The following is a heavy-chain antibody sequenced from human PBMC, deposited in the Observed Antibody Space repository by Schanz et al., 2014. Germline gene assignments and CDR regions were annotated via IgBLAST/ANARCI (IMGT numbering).Heavy chain of an antibody. CDR2: INPSSGTT. V-gene: IGHV1-46*03. J-gene: IGHJ4*02. CDR1: GYSFTTYG. Sequence: QVQLLQSGSEVKKPGASVKVSCKASGYSFTTYGLNWVRQAPGQGPEWMGKINPSSGTTRIAQNFQGRLTVTRDTSTSTVNMELSSLRSEDTAVYYCARGGFFDSTSFDSWGQGTLVTVSS. D-gene: IGHD2-2*01. CDR3: ARGGFFDSTSFDS.